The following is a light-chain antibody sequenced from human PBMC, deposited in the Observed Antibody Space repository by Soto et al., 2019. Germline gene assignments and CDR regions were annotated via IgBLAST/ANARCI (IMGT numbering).Light chain of an antibody. CDR1: SSDVGGYNS. J-gene: IGLJ1*01. CDR3: CSYAASNKRL. V-gene: IGLV2-8*01. Sequence: QSVLTQPPSASGSPGQSVTISCTGTSSDVGGYNSVSWYQQHPGKAPKLIIYEVTERPSGVPDRFSGSKSGNTASLTVSGLQAEDEADYYCCSYAASNKRLFGTGTKVTVL. CDR2: EVT.